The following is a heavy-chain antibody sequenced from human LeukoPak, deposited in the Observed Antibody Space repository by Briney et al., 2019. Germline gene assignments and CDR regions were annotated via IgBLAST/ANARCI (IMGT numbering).Heavy chain of an antibody. CDR1: GFTFSSYA. V-gene: IGHV3-23*01. CDR3: ARRPGLGYYYYMDV. D-gene: IGHD6-6*01. J-gene: IGHJ6*03. CDR2: ISGSGGST. Sequence: GGSLRLSCAASGFTFSSYAMSWVRQAPGKGLEWVSAISGSGGSTYYADSVKGRFTISRDNSKNTLYLQMGSLRAEDMAVYYCARRPGLGYYYYMDVWGKGTTVTVSS.